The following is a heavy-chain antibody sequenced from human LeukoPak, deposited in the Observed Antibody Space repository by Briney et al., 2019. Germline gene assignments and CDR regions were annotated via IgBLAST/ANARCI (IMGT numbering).Heavy chain of an antibody. CDR3: AKEHREKSSREYDF. Sequence: PGGSLRLSCTASGFTFSSYGMQWVRQAPGKGLEWVAVISHDGTVQYYADSVKGRFTISRDTSKSSLYLQMNSLRPEDTAVYFCAKEHREKSSREYDFWGQGTLVTVSS. CDR1: GFTFSSYG. V-gene: IGHV3-30*18. J-gene: IGHJ4*02. D-gene: IGHD3-10*01. CDR2: ISHDGTVQ.